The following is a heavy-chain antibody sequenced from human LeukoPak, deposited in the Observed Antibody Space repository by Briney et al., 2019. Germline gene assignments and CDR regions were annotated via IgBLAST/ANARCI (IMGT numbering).Heavy chain of an antibody. CDR1: GFTFSSYA. Sequence: GGSLRLSCAAAGFTFSSYAMHWVRQVAGKGLEWVSGISGSGESKFYADSVKGRFTVSRDNSKNTLYLQMNSLRVEDTAVYYCARGGYNWDTDAGWFDPWGLGTLVTVSS. V-gene: IGHV3-23*01. D-gene: IGHD1/OR15-1a*01. J-gene: IGHJ5*02. CDR2: ISGSGESK. CDR3: ARGGYNWDTDAGWFDP.